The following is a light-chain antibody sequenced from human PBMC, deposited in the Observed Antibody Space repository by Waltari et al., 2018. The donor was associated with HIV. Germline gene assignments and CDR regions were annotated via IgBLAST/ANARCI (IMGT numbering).Light chain of an antibody. V-gene: IGLV3-21*04. Sequence: SSVLTQPPSVSVAPGQTAMITCGGNNFERNSLHSYQQKAGQAPVLLIYYDSDRPSGIPERFSGSNSGNTATLTISRVGDGDEADYYCQVWDSSSDHVLFGGGTKLTVL. CDR1: NFERNS. CDR3: QVWDSSSDHVL. J-gene: IGLJ2*01. CDR2: YDS.